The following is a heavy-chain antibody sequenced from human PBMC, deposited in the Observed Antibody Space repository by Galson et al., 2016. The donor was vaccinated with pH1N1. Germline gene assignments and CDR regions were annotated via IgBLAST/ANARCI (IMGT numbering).Heavy chain of an antibody. J-gene: IGHJ4*02. CDR3: ARDSKGEIPFHY. CDR2: INPNSDVT. V-gene: IGHV1-2*02. D-gene: IGHD5-24*01. CDR1: GYTFTDYY. Sequence: SVKVSCKASGYTFTDYYIHWVRQAPGKGLEWMGWINPNSDVTKYAQKFQDRVTMTRDTSINTAYMELSGLTSDDTAVHYCARDSKGEIPFHYRGQGTLVTLSS.